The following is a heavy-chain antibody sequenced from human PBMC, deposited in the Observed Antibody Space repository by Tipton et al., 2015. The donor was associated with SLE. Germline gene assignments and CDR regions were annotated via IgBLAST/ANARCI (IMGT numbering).Heavy chain of an antibody. D-gene: IGHD6-19*01. V-gene: IGHV3-48*01. CDR2: ISSSSSTI. J-gene: IGHJ2*01. CDR3: ARGADSSGWYGLYWYFDL. CDR1: GFTFSSYS. Sequence: VQLVQSGGGLVQPGGSLRLSCAASGFTFSSYSMNWVRQAPGKGLEWVSYISSSSSTIYYADSVKGRFSISRDNAKNSLYLQMNSLRAEDTAVYYCARGADSSGWYGLYWYFDLWGRGTLVTVSS.